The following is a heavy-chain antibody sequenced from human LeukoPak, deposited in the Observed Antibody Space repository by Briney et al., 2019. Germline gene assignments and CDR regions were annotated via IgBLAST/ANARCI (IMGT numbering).Heavy chain of an antibody. CDR3: ARDPPVVVVAANRPKGFDP. CDR1: GGSINSYY. V-gene: IGHV4-4*07. J-gene: IGHJ5*02. D-gene: IGHD2-15*01. CDR2: IYTSGTT. Sequence: SETLSLTCTVSGGSINSYYWSWIRQPAGKGLEWIGRIYTSGTTNYNPSLKSRVTMSVDTSKKQFSLKLSSVTAADTAVYYCARDPPVVVVAANRPKGFDPWGQGTLVTVSS.